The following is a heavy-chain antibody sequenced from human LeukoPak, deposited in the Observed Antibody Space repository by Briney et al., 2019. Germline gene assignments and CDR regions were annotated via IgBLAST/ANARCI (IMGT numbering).Heavy chain of an antibody. CDR2: IYTSGST. D-gene: IGHD4-17*01. Sequence: SQTLSLTCTVSGGSISSGHYFWTWIRQPAGKGLEWIGRIYTSGSTNYNPSLKSRVTISLDTSKNQFSLNLNSVTAADTAVYYCARGEDGTGDYRPTYFDSWGQGTLVTVSS. V-gene: IGHV4-61*02. CDR3: ARGEDGTGDYRPTYFDS. CDR1: GGSISSGHYF. J-gene: IGHJ4*02.